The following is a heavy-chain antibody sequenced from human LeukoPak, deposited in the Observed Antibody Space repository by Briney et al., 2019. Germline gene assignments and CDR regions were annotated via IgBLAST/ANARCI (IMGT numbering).Heavy chain of an antibody. CDR2: IRYDGSNN. CDR1: GFTFSSYG. J-gene: IGHJ3*02. Sequence: GGSLRLSCAASGFTFSSYGMHWVRQAPGKGPEWVAFIRYDGSNNYYADSVKGRFTISRDNSKNTLYLQMNSLRAEDTAVYYCAKDRDSGSYGDDAFDIWGQGTMVTVSS. CDR3: AKDRDSGSYGDDAFDI. V-gene: IGHV3-30*02. D-gene: IGHD1-26*01.